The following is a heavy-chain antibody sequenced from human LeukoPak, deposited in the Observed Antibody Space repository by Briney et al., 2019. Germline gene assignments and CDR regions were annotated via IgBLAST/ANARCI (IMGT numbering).Heavy chain of an antibody. D-gene: IGHD3-3*01. CDR2: ISAYNGNT. V-gene: IGHV1-18*01. CDR1: GGTFSSYA. CDR3: AKTYYDFWSGSTPNNWFDP. J-gene: IGHJ5*02. Sequence: GASVKVSCKASGGTFSSYAISWVRQAPGQGLEWMGWISAYNGNTNYAQKLQGRVTMTTDTSTSTAYMELRSLRSDDTAVYYCAKTYYDFWSGSTPNNWFDPWGQGTLVTVSS.